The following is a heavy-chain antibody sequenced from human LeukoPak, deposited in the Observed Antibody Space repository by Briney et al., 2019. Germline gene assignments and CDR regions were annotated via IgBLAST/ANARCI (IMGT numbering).Heavy chain of an antibody. J-gene: IGHJ3*02. CDR1: GGSISSSNW. Sequence: SETLSLTCAVSGGSISSSNWWSWVRPPPGKGLEWIGEIYHSGSTNYNPSLKSRVTISVDKSKNQFSLKLSSVTAADTAVYYCAREYCSGGSCYSHHDAFDIWGQGTMVTVSS. V-gene: IGHV4-4*02. CDR2: IYHSGST. D-gene: IGHD2-15*01. CDR3: AREYCSGGSCYSHHDAFDI.